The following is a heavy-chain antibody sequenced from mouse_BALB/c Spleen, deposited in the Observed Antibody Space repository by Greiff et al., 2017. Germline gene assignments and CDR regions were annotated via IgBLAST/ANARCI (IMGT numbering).Heavy chain of an antibody. V-gene: IGHV1S81*02. CDR1: GYTFTSYW. CDR3: ARGGYYGSPYAMDY. J-gene: IGHJ4*01. D-gene: IGHD1-1*01. CDR2: INPSNGRT. Sequence: QVQLKQPGAELVKPGASVKLSCKASGYTFTSYWMHWVKQRPGQGLEWIGEINPSNGRTNYNEKFKSKATLTVDKSSSTAYMQLSSLTSEDSAVYYCARGGYYGSPYAMDYWGQGTSVTVSS.